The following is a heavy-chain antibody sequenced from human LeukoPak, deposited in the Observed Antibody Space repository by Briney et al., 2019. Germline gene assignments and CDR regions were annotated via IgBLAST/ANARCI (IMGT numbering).Heavy chain of an antibody. Sequence: GGSLRLSCAASGFTFSSYAMSWVRQAPGKGLEWVAFIRYDGTNKYYADSVKGRFTISRDNAKNSLYLQMNSLRAEDMALYYCAKDIGEQLVGGWFDPWGQGTLVTVSS. CDR1: GFTFSSYA. CDR3: AKDIGEQLVGGWFDP. D-gene: IGHD6-6*01. V-gene: IGHV3-30*02. J-gene: IGHJ5*02. CDR2: IRYDGTNK.